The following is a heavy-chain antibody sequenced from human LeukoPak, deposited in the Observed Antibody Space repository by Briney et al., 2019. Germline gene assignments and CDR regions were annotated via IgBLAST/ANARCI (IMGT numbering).Heavy chain of an antibody. V-gene: IGHV3-66*01. CDR2: IYGGGST. CDR3: AREGAYGDSYDY. CDR1: GFTFSDYY. J-gene: IGHJ4*02. D-gene: IGHD4-17*01. Sequence: PGGSLRLSCAASGFTFSDYYMSWVRQAPGKGLEWVSVIYGGGSTNYADSVKGRFTISRDNAKNSLYLQMNSLRAEDTAVYYCAREGAYGDSYDYWGQGTLVTVSS.